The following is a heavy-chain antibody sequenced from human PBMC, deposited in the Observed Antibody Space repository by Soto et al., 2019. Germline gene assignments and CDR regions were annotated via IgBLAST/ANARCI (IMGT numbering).Heavy chain of an antibody. CDR1: GYTFTRNY. CDR2: INPSGGYT. D-gene: IGHD7-27*01. CDR3: ARLLSNSGGNLDL. Sequence: ASVKVSCKASGYTFTRNYIHWVRQAPGQGLEWMGIINPSGGYTDYAQRFQGRIALTRDMSTGTVYMELSSLTTEDTALYYCARLLSNSGGNLDLWGQGTLVTVSS. J-gene: IGHJ4*02. V-gene: IGHV1-46*01.